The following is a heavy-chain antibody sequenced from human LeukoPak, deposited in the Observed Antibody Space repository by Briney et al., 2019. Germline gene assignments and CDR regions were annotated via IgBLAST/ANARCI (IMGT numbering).Heavy chain of an antibody. CDR3: AKGLKTGVGPYMGYHYYMDV. Sequence: GGPLRLSCAASGFPFSNYAMSWVRQAPGKGLKWVATVNDNGAATYYADSVKGRFTISRDNSYNTVSLQMNGLRDEDTGVYYCAKGLKTGVGPYMGYHYYMDVWGKGATVTVSS. CDR2: VNDNGAAT. CDR1: GFPFSNYA. J-gene: IGHJ6*03. V-gene: IGHV3-23*01. D-gene: IGHD3-16*01.